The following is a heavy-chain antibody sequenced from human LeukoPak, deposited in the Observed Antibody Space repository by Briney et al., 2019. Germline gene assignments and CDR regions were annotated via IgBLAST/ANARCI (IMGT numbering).Heavy chain of an antibody. J-gene: IGHJ3*02. V-gene: IGHV4-34*01. Sequence: KTSETLSLTCAVYGGSFSGYYWSWIRQPPGKGLEWIGEINHSGSTNYNPSLKSRVTISVDTSKNQFSLKLSSVTAADTAVYYCAGGFGSGRKRHAFDIWGQGTMVTVSS. D-gene: IGHD6-19*01. CDR1: GGSFSGYY. CDR2: INHSGST. CDR3: AGGFGSGRKRHAFDI.